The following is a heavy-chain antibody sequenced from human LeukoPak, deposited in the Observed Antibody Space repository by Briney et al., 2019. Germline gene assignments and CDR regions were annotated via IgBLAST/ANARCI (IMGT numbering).Heavy chain of an antibody. CDR2: ISSSGSTI. J-gene: IGHJ4*02. CDR1: GFTFSSYE. CDR3: ARKYYYGSGSYYLSYFDY. V-gene: IGHV3-48*03. D-gene: IGHD3-10*01. Sequence: GGSLRLSCAASGFTFSSYEMNWVRQAPGKGLEWVSYISSSGSTIYYADSVKGRFTISRDNAKNSLYLQMNSLRAEDTAVYYSARKYYYGSGSYYLSYFDYWGQGTLVTVSS.